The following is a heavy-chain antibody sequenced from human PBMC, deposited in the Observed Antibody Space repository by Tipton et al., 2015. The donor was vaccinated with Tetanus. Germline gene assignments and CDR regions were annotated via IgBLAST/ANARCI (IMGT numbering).Heavy chain of an antibody. CDR2: IRSKAYGGTT. Sequence: SLRLSCTASGFTFGDYAMSWFRQAPGKGLEWVGFIRSKAYGGTTEYAASVKGRFTISRDDSKSIAYLQMNSLKTEDTAVYYCTGGVVPAAISSYYYGMDVWGQGTTVTVSS. CDR3: TGGVVPAAISSYYYGMDV. V-gene: IGHV3-49*03. J-gene: IGHJ6*02. D-gene: IGHD2-2*01. CDR1: GFTFGDYA.